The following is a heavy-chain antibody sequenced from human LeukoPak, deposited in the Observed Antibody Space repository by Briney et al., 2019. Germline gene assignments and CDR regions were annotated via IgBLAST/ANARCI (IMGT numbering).Heavy chain of an antibody. CDR3: ARALPHRRLMDTTMEQHWFDP. CDR2: IIPIFGTA. Sequence: SVKVSCKASGGTFSSYAFTWVRQAPGQGLEWMGGIIPIFGTANYAQKFQGRVTITADKSTSTAYMELSSLRSEDTAVYYCARALPHRRLMDTTMEQHWFDPWGQGTLVTVSS. CDR1: GGTFSSYA. D-gene: IGHD5-18*01. J-gene: IGHJ5*02. V-gene: IGHV1-69*06.